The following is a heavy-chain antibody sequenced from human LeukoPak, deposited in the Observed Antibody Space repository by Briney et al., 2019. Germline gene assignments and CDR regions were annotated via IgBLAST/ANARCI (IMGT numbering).Heavy chain of an antibody. Sequence: GASVKVSCKASGYTFTSYDINWVRRATGQGLEWMGWMNPNSGNTGYAQKFQGRVTMTRNTSISTAYMELSSLRSEDTAVYYCARGRVGITGTNYDYWGQGTLVTVSS. CDR3: ARGRVGITGTNYDY. CDR1: GYTFTSYD. J-gene: IGHJ4*02. V-gene: IGHV1-8*01. CDR2: MNPNSGNT. D-gene: IGHD1-7*01.